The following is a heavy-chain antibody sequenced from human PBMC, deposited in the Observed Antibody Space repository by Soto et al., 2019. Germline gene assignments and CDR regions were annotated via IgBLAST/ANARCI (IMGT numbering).Heavy chain of an antibody. CDR2: IYHSGST. V-gene: IGHV4-30-2*01. CDR1: GGSISSGGSS. J-gene: IGHJ5*02. Sequence: SETLSLTCAVSGGSISSGGSSWSWIRQPPGKVLEWIGYIYHSGSTYYNPSLKSRVTISVDRSKNQFSLKLTSVTAADTAVYYCAKTFHNWFDPWGQGTLVTVSS. CDR3: AKTFHNWFDP.